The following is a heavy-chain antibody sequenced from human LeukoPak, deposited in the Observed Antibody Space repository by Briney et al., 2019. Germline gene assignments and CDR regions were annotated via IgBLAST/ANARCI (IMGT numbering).Heavy chain of an antibody. D-gene: IGHD7-27*01. Sequence: ASVKVSCKASGYTFTSHGLSWARQAPGQGLEWMGWISIYSGNTNYAQKFQDRISKTTDTSTNTAYMELRSLKSDDTAVYYCARDPGGTWGFDYWGQGALVTVSS. CDR3: ARDPGGTWGFDY. J-gene: IGHJ4*02. V-gene: IGHV1-18*01. CDR2: ISIYSGNT. CDR1: GYTFTSHG.